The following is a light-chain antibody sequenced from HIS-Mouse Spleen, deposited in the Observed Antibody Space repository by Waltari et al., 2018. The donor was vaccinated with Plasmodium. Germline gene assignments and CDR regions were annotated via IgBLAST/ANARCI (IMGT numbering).Light chain of an antibody. J-gene: IGKJ2*01. CDR2: GAS. CDR1: QSVSSN. CDR3: QQYNNWPYT. V-gene: IGKV3D-15*03. Sequence: EIVMTPSPATLSVSPGERATRSCRASQSVSSNLAWYQQKPGQAPRLLIYGASIRATGIPARFSGSGSGTEFTLTISILQSEDFAVYYCQQYNNWPYTFGQGNKLEIK.